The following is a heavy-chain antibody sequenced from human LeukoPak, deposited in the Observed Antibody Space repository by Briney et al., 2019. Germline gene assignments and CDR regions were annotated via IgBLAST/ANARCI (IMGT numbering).Heavy chain of an antibody. Sequence: GGSLRLFCAASGFTFSSYAMTWVRQAPGKGLEWVSGISGSGGSAFYADSVRGRFTISRDNSKNTLSLQMNSLRAEDTAIYYCAKDQYCSSTSCYIGYWGQGALVTVSS. CDR1: GFTFSSYA. J-gene: IGHJ4*02. D-gene: IGHD2-2*02. CDR2: ISGSGGSA. CDR3: AKDQYCSSTSCYIGY. V-gene: IGHV3-23*01.